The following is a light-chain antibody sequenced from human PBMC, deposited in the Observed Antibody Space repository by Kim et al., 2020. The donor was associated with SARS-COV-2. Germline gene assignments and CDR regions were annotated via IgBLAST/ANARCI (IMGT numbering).Light chain of an antibody. CDR2: FKSASNN. J-gene: IGLJ3*02. Sequence: FTCTLRSDINVITYNIYWYQQKPGSLPHYLLRFKSASNNQQGSGVPSRFSGSKDASTNAGLLLISGLQSEDEADYYCAIWYSNTWVFGGGTQLTVL. V-gene: IGLV5-39*01. CDR3: AIWYSNTWV. CDR1: SDINVITYN.